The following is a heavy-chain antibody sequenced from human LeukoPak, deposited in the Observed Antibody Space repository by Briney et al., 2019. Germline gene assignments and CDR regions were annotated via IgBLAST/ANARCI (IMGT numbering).Heavy chain of an antibody. V-gene: IGHV1-2*02. CDR3: ARELFRHYEWSQRGFDF. CDR2: INAATGDT. J-gene: IGHJ4*02. CDR1: GYNFNDCY. Sequence: ASVKVSCKTSGYNFNDCYVNWVRQIPGQAYEWLGWINAATGDTKFAEKFQDRVTLTRDSSVNTAYMDLRSLTSDDAAIYYCARELFRHYEWSQRGFDFWGQGTLVTVSS. D-gene: IGHD3-16*01.